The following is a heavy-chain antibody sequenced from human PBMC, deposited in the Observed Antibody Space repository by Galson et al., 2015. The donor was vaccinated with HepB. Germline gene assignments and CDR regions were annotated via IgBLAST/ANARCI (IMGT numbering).Heavy chain of an antibody. D-gene: IGHD6-19*01. CDR1: GGTFSSYA. Sequence: SVKVSCKASGGTFSSYAISWVRQAPGQGLEWMGGIIPIFGIANYAQKFQGRVTITADESTSTAYMELSSLRSEDTAVYYCARGARSIAVAGTNLDYWGQGTLVTVSS. CDR3: ARGARSIAVAGTNLDY. V-gene: IGHV1-69*13. CDR2: IIPIFGIA. J-gene: IGHJ4*02.